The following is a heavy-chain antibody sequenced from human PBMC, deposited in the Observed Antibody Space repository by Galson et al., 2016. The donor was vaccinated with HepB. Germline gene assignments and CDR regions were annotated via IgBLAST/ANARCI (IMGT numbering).Heavy chain of an antibody. Sequence: PALVKPTQTLTLTRTFSGFSLSSSGVAVGWIRQPPGKALEWLALIYWDDDKRYSPSLKRRLTIPKDTSKNQVVLTMTNMDPLEPATYFFAHRPAPYWTGGVCLDDAFDIWGQGTMLTVS. CDR2: IYWDDDK. V-gene: IGHV2-5*02. CDR1: GFSLSSSGVA. CDR3: AHRPAPYWTGGVCLDDAFDI. D-gene: IGHD2-8*02. J-gene: IGHJ3*02.